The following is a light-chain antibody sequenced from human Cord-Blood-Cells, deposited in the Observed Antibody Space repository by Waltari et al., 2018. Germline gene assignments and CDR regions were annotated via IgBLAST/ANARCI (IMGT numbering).Light chain of an antibody. CDR1: SSDVGGYNY. Sequence: QSALTQPASVSGSPGQPITISCTVTSSDVGGYNYVSWYQQHPGKAPKLMSYEVSHRPSGVSNRFSGSKSGNTTSLTISGLQAEDEADYYCSSYTSSSTLVFGTGTKVTVL. CDR2: EVS. CDR3: SSYTSSSTLV. J-gene: IGLJ1*01. V-gene: IGLV2-14*01.